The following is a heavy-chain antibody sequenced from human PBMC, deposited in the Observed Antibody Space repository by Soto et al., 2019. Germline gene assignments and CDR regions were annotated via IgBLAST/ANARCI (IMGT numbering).Heavy chain of an antibody. CDR2: IYSGGST. Sequence: EVQLVESGGGLIQPGGSLRLSCAASGFTVSSNYMSWVRQAPGKGLEWVSVIYSGGSTYYADSVKGRFTISRDNSKNTLYLRMNSLRAEDTAVYYCARALNLWYFDYWGQGTLVTVSS. CDR3: ARALNLWYFDY. D-gene: IGHD3-16*01. CDR1: GFTVSSNY. J-gene: IGHJ4*02. V-gene: IGHV3-53*01.